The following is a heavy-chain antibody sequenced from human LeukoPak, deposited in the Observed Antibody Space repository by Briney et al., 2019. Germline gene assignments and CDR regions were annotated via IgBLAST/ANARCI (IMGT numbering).Heavy chain of an antibody. Sequence: GASVKVSCKAFGYTFTGYYMHWVRQAPGQGLEWMGWINPNSGDTNYAQKFQGRVTMTRDTSISTAYLDLGSLKSDDTAVYYCARDWFLDYWGQGTLVTVSS. CDR2: INPNSGDT. CDR1: GYTFTGYY. D-gene: IGHD3-9*01. J-gene: IGHJ4*02. V-gene: IGHV1-2*02. CDR3: ARDWFLDY.